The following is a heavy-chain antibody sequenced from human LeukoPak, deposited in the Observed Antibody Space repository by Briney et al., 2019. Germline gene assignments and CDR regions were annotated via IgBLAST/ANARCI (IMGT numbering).Heavy chain of an antibody. D-gene: IGHD6-6*01. V-gene: IGHV4-34*01. CDR1: GGSFSGYY. CDR3: ARGHGSSSSQRYYYFDY. CDR2: INHSGST. J-gene: IGHJ4*02. Sequence: SETLSLTCAVYGGSFSGYYWSWIRRPPGKGLEWIGEINHSGSTNYNPSLKSRVTISVDTSKNQFSLKLSSVTAADTAVYYCARGHGSSSSQRYYYFDYWGQGTLVTVSS.